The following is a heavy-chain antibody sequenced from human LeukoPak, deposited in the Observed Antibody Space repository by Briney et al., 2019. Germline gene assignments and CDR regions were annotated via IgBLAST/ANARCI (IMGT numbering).Heavy chain of an antibody. J-gene: IGHJ5*02. CDR3: ARQRTAAGLDP. CDR2: IPYDGSNK. V-gene: IGHV3-30*04. CDR1: GFTFSSYA. Sequence: GGSLRLSCAASGFTFSSYAMHWVRQAPGKGLEWVAVIPYDGSNKYYADSVKGRFTISRDNSKNTLYLQMNSLRAEDTAVYYCARQRTAAGLDPWGQGTLVTVSS. D-gene: IGHD6-13*01.